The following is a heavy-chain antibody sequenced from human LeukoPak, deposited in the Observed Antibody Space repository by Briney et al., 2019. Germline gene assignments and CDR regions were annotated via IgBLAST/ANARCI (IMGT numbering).Heavy chain of an antibody. V-gene: IGHV3-23*01. D-gene: IGHD7-27*01. J-gene: IGHJ4*02. Sequence: GTLSLTCAVSGGSIINSNWWSWVRQAPGKGLEWVSTITTSDGNTYYADSVKGRFTVSRDNSKNTLYLQMNSLRAEDTAVYYCAKDGGLWVSAHWGDSWGRGTLVTVSS. CDR1: GGSIINSNW. CDR2: ITTSDGNT. CDR3: AKDGGLWVSAHWGDS.